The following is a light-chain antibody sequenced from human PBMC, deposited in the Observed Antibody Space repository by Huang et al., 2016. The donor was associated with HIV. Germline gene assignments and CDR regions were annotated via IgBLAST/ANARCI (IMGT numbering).Light chain of an antibody. V-gene: IGKV1-39*01. Sequence: DIQMTQSPSSLSASVGDRVTMTCRASQSIDTYLSWYQQRPGKAPKLLIDAASSLQSGVPSRFSGIGSGTEFTLTISSLELEDFATYYCQQSSSSLPFTFGPGTTVDLK. J-gene: IGKJ3*01. CDR3: QQSSSSLPFT. CDR2: AAS. CDR1: QSIDTY.